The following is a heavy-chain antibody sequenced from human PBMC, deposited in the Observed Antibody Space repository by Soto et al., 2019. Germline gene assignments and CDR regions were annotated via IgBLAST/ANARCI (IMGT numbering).Heavy chain of an antibody. D-gene: IGHD1-26*01. CDR2: ISYDGSNK. V-gene: IGHV3-30*18. CDR3: AKDLLNPGIY. Sequence: PGGSLRLSCAASGFTFSSYGMHWVRQAPGKGLEWVAVISYDGSNKYYADSVKGRFTISRDNSKNTLYLQMNSLRAEDTAVYYCAKDLLNPGIYWGQGTLVTVSS. J-gene: IGHJ4*02. CDR1: GFTFSSYG.